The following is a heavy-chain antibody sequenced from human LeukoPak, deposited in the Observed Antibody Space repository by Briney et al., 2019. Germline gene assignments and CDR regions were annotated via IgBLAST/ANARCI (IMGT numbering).Heavy chain of an antibody. CDR3: ARHWGFGDSYWFDP. J-gene: IGHJ5*02. Sequence: KPSETLSLTCTVSGGSISSYHWSWIRQPPGKGLEWIGYIYYSGSTNYNPSLKSRVTISVDTSKNQFSLKLSSVTAADTAVYYCARHWGFGDSYWFDPWGQGTLVTVSS. V-gene: IGHV4-59*08. CDR1: GGSISSYH. CDR2: IYYSGST. D-gene: IGHD3-10*01.